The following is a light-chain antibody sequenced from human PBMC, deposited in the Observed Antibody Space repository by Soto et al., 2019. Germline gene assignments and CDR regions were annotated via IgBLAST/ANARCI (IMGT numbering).Light chain of an antibody. Sequence: IQMTQSPSSVSASVGDRVTITCRASQGINGWLAWYQQKPGKAPKLLIYTASRLQSGVPSRFSGSGSGTEFTLIISSLQPDDFATYFCLQYKSYPWTFGQGTKVDIK. CDR3: LQYKSYPWT. CDR2: TAS. V-gene: IGKV1-12*01. CDR1: QGINGW. J-gene: IGKJ1*01.